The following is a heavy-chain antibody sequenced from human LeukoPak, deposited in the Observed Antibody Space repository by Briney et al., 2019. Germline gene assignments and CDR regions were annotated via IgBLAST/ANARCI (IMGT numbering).Heavy chain of an antibody. D-gene: IGHD2-21*01. J-gene: IGHJ4*02. Sequence: GGSLRLSCEASGFSFGTYWMSWVRQAPGKGLEWVANIKEDGSGKYYVDPVKGRFTISRDNAKNSLYLQMNSLRAEDTAVYFCAREDTVAILSHWGQGTLVTVSA. CDR3: AREDTVAILSH. CDR2: IKEDGSGK. CDR1: GFSFGTYW. V-gene: IGHV3-7*01.